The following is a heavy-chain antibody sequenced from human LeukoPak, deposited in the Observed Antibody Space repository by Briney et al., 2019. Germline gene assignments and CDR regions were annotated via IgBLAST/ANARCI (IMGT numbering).Heavy chain of an antibody. CDR2: FDPEDGET. Sequence: ASVKVSCKVSGYTLTELSMHWVRQAPGKGLEWMGGFDPEDGETIYAQKFQGRVTMTEDTSTDTAYMELSSLRSEDSAVYYCAVLSDGAYCGGDCFYLDSWGQGTLVAVSS. CDR3: AVLSDGAYCGGDCFYLDS. CDR1: GYTLTELS. V-gene: IGHV1-24*01. D-gene: IGHD2-21*02. J-gene: IGHJ5*01.